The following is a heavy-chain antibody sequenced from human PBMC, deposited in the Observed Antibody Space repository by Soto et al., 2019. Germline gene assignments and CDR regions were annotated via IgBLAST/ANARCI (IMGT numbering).Heavy chain of an antibody. CDR1: GFTFSSYG. Sequence: QVQLVESGGGVVQPGRSLRLSCAASGFTFSSYGMHWVRQAPGKGLEWVAISSYDGNNQYYADSVKGRFTISRDNFKNTLYLQMNSLRAEDTAVYYCVKALGELSPESFDYWGQGILVTVSS. J-gene: IGHJ4*02. D-gene: IGHD3-16*02. V-gene: IGHV3-30*18. CDR2: SSYDGNNQ. CDR3: VKALGELSPESFDY.